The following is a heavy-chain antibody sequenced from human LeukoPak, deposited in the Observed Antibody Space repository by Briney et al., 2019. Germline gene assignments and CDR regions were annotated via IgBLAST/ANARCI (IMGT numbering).Heavy chain of an antibody. J-gene: IGHJ4*02. CDR3: ARDRDWGYFDY. CDR2: IYSGAIT. D-gene: IGHD7-27*01. Sequence: GGSLRLSCAASGFIVSSNYMSWVRQAPGKGLEWVSVIYSGAITYYADSVKGRFTISRDNSKNALYLQMNSLRAEDTAVYYCARDRDWGYFDYWGQGTLATVSS. CDR1: GFIVSSNY. V-gene: IGHV3-53*01.